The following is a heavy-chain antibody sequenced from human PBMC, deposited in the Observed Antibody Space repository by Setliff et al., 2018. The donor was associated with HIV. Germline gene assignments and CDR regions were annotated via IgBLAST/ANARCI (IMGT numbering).Heavy chain of an antibody. J-gene: IGHJ4*02. CDR3: ARDFRDYVGKFDY. Sequence: PGGSLRLSCAASGFTFRNYKFNWVRQAPGRGLEWVSSISIGSGGAIDYADSVQGRFTISRDNSKNSLYLQMNSLIAEDTAVYYCARDFRDYVGKFDYWGQGTLVTVSS. CDR1: GFTFRNYK. CDR2: ISIGSGGAI. D-gene: IGHD1-26*01. V-gene: IGHV3-48*03.